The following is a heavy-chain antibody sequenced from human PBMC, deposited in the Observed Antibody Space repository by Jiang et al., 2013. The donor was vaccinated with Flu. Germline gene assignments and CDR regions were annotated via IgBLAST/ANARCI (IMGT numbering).Heavy chain of an antibody. D-gene: IGHD2-2*01. CDR2: INPNSGGT. J-gene: IGHJ5*02. V-gene: IGHV1-2*02. CDR3: AREDIVVVPAALTGFDP. CDR1: GYTFTGYY. Sequence: GAEVKKPGASVKVSCKASGYTFTGYYMHWVRQAPGQGLEWMGWINPNSGGTNYAQKFQGRVTMTRDTSISTAYMELSRLRSDDTAVYYCAREDIVVVPAALTGFDPWGQGTLVTVSS.